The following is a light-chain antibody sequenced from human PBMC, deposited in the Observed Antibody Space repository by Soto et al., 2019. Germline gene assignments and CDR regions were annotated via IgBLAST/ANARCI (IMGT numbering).Light chain of an antibody. J-gene: IGKJ1*01. CDR2: QAS. Sequence: DIPMTQSPSSLSASVGDRVIITCRASQSINTLLAWYQQKPGTAPRLLIYQASTLHSGVPSRFSGSGSGSEFTLTLSSLQPDDFATYYCQQYYNYPRTFGQGTKVEI. V-gene: IGKV1-5*03. CDR1: QSINTL. CDR3: QQYYNYPRT.